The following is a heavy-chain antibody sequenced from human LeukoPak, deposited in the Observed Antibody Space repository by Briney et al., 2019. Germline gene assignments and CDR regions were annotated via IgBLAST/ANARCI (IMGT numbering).Heavy chain of an antibody. V-gene: IGHV4-39*01. Sequence: PSETLSLTCTVSGGSISSSSYYWGWIRQPPGKGLEWIGSIYYSGSTYYNPSLKSRVTISVDTSKNQFSLKLSSVTAADTAVYYCARQRSSCLYDYWGQGTLVTVSS. CDR1: GGSISSSSYY. J-gene: IGHJ4*02. D-gene: IGHD6-19*01. CDR2: IYYSGST. CDR3: ARQRSSCLYDY.